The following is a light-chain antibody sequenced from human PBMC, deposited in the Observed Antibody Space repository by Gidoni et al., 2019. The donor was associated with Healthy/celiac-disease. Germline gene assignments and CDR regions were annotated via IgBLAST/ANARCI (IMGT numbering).Light chain of an antibody. V-gene: IGKV4-1*01. CDR1: QSVLYSSNNKKY. J-gene: IGKJ3*01. CDR2: WAS. Sequence: DIVMTQSPDSLAVSLCERATINCKSSQSVLYSSNNKKYLAWYQQKPGQPPNLLIYWASTRESGVPDRFSGSGSVTDFTLTISSLQAEDVAVYYCQQYYSTPFTFGPXTKVDIK. CDR3: QQYYSTPFT.